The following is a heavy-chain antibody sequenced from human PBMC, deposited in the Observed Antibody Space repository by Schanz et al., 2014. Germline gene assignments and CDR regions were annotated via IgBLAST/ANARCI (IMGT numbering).Heavy chain of an antibody. Sequence: EVQLLESGGGLVKPGGSLRLSCAASGFTFSSYSMNWVRQAPGKGLEWVSSISSSGSYIYYADSVKGRFSISRDNAKNTLYLQMNSLRAEDTAVYYCAKQIHYDILTVTRNWGQGTLVTVSS. CDR2: ISSSGSYI. CDR1: GFTFSSYS. J-gene: IGHJ4*02. D-gene: IGHD3-9*01. CDR3: AKQIHYDILTVTRN. V-gene: IGHV3-21*04.